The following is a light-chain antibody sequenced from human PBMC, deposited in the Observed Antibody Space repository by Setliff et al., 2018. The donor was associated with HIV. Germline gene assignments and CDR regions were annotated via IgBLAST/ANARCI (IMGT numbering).Light chain of an antibody. V-gene: IGLV2-14*01. CDR3: SSYTSSGAPSYV. Sequence: QSALTQPSSVSGSPGQSITVSCTDIDPYNSVSWYQQLPGKAPKLILYEVSVRPSGISHRFAGSKSDNTASLTISGLEAEDESSYYCSSYTSSGAPSYVFGTGTKAPS. J-gene: IGLJ1*01. CDR2: EVS. CDR1: IDPYNS.